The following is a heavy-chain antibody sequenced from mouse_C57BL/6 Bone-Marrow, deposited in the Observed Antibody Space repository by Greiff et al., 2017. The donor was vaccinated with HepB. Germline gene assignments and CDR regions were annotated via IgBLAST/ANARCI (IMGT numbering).Heavy chain of an antibody. J-gene: IGHJ4*01. CDR1: GYTFTSYW. CDR2: IYPGNSDT. Sequence: VHLQQSGTVLARPGASVKMSCKTSGYTFTSYWMHWVKQRPGQGLEWIGAIYPGNSDTSYNQKFKGKAKLTAVTSASTAYMELSSLTNEDSAVYYCTRSDYYYGSSPYAMDYWGQGTSVTVSS. V-gene: IGHV1-5*01. CDR3: TRSDYYYGSSPYAMDY. D-gene: IGHD1-1*01.